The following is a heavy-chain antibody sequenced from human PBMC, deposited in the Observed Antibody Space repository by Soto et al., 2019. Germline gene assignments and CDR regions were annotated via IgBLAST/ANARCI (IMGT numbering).Heavy chain of an antibody. Sequence: PSETLSLTCAVYGGSFSGYYWSWIRQHPGKGLEWIREINQSGSTNYNPSLKSRVTISVDKSKNQFSLKLSSVTAADTAVYYCARARYSGSYYPYDGMEVWGKESTL. D-gene: IGHD3-10*01. V-gene: IGHV4-34*01. CDR3: ARARYSGSYYPYDGMEV. J-gene: IGHJ6*04. CDR2: INQSGST. CDR1: GGSFSGYY.